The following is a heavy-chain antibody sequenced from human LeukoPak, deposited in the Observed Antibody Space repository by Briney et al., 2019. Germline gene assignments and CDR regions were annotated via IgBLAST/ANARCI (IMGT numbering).Heavy chain of an antibody. Sequence: PSGTLSLTCDVFGGSFTDYFWTWIRQSPGKGLEWIGEINDYIGNTNYNPSLNSRVSISLEKSKNQFSLELRSVTAADTAVYYCARGRIAKIVVVHSFHYGMDVWGQGTTVTVSS. CDR1: GGSFTDYF. CDR3: ARGRIAKIVVVHSFHYGMDV. J-gene: IGHJ6*02. D-gene: IGHD3-22*01. CDR2: INDYIGNT. V-gene: IGHV4-34*01.